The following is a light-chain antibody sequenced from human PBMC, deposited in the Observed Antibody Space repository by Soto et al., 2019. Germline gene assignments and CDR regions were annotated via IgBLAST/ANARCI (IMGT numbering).Light chain of an antibody. CDR1: TTNVGSYYL. CDR3: CSYAGQNTFL. V-gene: IGLV2-23*02. J-gene: IGLJ2*01. CDR2: EDT. Sequence: QSVLTQPASVSGSPGQSITVSCTGGTTNVGSYYLVSWYQQHPGKAPRLILHEDTERPSGVSHRFSGSRSGNTASLTISGLADEDEAHYYCCSYAGQNTFLFGEGTKLTVL.